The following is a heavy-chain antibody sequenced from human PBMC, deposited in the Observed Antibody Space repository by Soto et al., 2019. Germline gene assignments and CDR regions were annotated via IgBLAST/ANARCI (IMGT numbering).Heavy chain of an antibody. CDR1: GFTFSSYA. CDR3: AKGPWYYYGSGDYFDF. D-gene: IGHD3-10*01. CDR2: ISSTDGRS. V-gene: IGHV3-23*01. Sequence: PGGSLRLSCAASGFTFSSYAMSWVRQAPGKGLEWVSSISSTDGRSNYADSVKGRFTISRDNSKSTVSLQMDSLRAEDTAVYYCAKGPWYYYGSGDYFDFWGQGTLVTVSS. J-gene: IGHJ4*02.